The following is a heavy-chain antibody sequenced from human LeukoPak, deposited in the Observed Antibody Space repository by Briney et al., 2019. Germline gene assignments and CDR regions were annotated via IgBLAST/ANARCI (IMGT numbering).Heavy chain of an antibody. CDR2: ISGSGGST. V-gene: IGHV3-23*01. Sequence: GGSLRLSCAASGFTFSSFALSWVRQAPGKGLEWVSAISGSGGSTYYTDSVKGRFTISRDNSKNTLYLQMNSLRAEDTAVYYCAKLEAYYYDSSGYTVDYWGQGTLVTVSS. D-gene: IGHD3-22*01. J-gene: IGHJ4*02. CDR1: GFTFSSFA. CDR3: AKLEAYYYDSSGYTVDY.